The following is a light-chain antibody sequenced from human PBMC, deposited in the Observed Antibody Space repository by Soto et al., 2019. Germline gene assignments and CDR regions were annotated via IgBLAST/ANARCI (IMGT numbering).Light chain of an antibody. CDR3: SSYTSSSTYV. CDR1: SGDVGGYKY. V-gene: IGLV2-14*01. Sequence: QSALTQPASVSGSPGQAITISCTGTSGDVGGYKYVSWYQQHPGKAPKLMIYEVSNRPSGVSSRFSGSKSGNTASLTISGLQAEYEADYYCSSYTSSSTYVFGTGTKLTVL. CDR2: EVS. J-gene: IGLJ1*01.